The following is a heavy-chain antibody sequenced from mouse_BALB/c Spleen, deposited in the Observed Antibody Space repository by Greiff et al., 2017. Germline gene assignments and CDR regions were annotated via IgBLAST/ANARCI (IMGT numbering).Heavy chain of an antibody. CDR3: ARDYYGSSYVYFDY. D-gene: IGHD1-1*01. CDR2: IYWDDDK. V-gene: IGHV8-12*01. Sequence: QVQLKESGPGILQPSQTLSLTCSFSGFSLSTSGMGVSWIRQPSGKGLEWLAHIYWDDDKRYNPSLKSRLTISKDTSRNQVFLKITSVDTADTATYYCARDYYGSSYVYFDYWGQGTTLTVSS. CDR1: GFSLSTSGMG. J-gene: IGHJ2*01.